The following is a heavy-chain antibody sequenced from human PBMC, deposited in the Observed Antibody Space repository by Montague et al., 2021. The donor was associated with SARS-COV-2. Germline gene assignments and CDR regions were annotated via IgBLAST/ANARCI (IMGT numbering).Heavy chain of an antibody. CDR2: TYYRSKWYN. CDR3: TSGREGNYNVIDV. D-gene: IGHD1-1*01. J-gene: IGHJ6*02. CDR1: GDRVSINSAT. V-gene: IGHV6-1*01. Sequence: CAISGDRVSINSATWNWVRQSPSRGLEWLGRTYYRSKWYNDYAVSVRGRVTINPDTSKNQFSLQLNSVTPEDTAIYYCTSGREGNYNVIDVWGQGTTVTVSS.